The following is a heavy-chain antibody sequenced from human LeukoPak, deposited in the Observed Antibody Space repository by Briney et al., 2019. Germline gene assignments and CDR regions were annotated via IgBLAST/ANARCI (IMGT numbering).Heavy chain of an antibody. V-gene: IGHV3-33*01. D-gene: IGHD3-22*01. CDR3: ARGRGGPYYYDSSGYPNWFDP. J-gene: IGHJ5*02. CDR2: IWYDGSNK. CDR1: GFTFSSYG. Sequence: GGSLRLSCAASGFTFSSYGMHWVRQAPGKGLEWVAVIWYDGSNKYYADSVKGRFTISRDNSKNTLYLQMNSLRAEDTAVYYCARGRGGPYYYDSSGYPNWFDPWGQGTLVTVSS.